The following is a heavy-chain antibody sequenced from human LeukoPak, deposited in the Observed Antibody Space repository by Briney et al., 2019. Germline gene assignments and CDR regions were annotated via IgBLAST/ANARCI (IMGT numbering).Heavy chain of an antibody. CDR1: GFTFSSYS. D-gene: IGHD3-10*01. CDR2: ISSSSSYI. Sequence: GGSLRLSCAASGFTFSSYSMNWVRQAPGKGLEWVSSISSSSSYIYYADSVKGRFTISRDNAKNSLYLQMNSLRAEDTAVYYCAREDGWFGELSFDSPGVVDVWGKGTTVTVSS. J-gene: IGHJ6*04. CDR3: AREDGWFGELSFDSPGVVDV. V-gene: IGHV3-21*01.